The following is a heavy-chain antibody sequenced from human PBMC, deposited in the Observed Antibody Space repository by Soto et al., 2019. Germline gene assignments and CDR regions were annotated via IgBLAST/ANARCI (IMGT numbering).Heavy chain of an antibody. J-gene: IGHJ6*02. Sequence: SVNVSCKASGGTFSSYAISWVLQAPGQGLEWMGGIIPIFGTANYAQKFQGRVTITADESTSTAYMELSSLRSEDTAVYYCARNRFAGVATITGYYYYYYGMDVWGQGTTVTVSS. D-gene: IGHD5-12*01. CDR2: IIPIFGTA. V-gene: IGHV1-69*13. CDR1: GGTFSSYA. CDR3: ARNRFAGVATITGYYYYYYGMDV.